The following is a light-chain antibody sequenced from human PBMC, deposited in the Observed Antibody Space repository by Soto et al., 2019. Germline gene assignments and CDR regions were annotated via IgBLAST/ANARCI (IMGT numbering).Light chain of an antibody. V-gene: IGLV2-23*01. J-gene: IGLJ1*01. CDR3: CSYAGSSTYV. CDR2: ARS. Sequence: QSALTQPASVSGSPGQSITISCTGTSSDVGSDNLVSWYQHHPGKAPELMIYARSERPSGVSNGFSGSKSGNTASLTISGLQAEDEAYYYCCSYAGSSTYVFGTGTKVTVL. CDR1: SSDVGSDNL.